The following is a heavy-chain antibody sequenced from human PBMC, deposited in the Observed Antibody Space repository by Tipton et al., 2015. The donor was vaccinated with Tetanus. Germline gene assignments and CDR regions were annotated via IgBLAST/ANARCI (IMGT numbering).Heavy chain of an antibody. Sequence: TLSLTCRVSGGSIIVSNFYWGWIRQPPGKGLEWIGSIHYTGSTYLNPSLKSRVTISVDTSENQFSLNLTSVTAADTAFYYCARQSCSGGSCRFDPWGQGTLVTVSS. V-gene: IGHV4-39*01. CDR3: ARQSCSGGSCRFDP. J-gene: IGHJ5*02. CDR2: IHYTGST. D-gene: IGHD2-15*01. CDR1: GGSIIVSNFY.